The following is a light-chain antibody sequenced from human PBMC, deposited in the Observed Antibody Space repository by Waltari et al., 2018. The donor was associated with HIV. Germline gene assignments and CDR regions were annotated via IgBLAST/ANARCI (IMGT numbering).Light chain of an antibody. CDR3: QSHDSSLSAVI. Sequence: QSVLTQPPSVSGAPGQRITIPCTGTTSNIGTLDNVHWYQQLPGAAPKLLVYGNVKRPSGVPARFSGSKSDTSASLIISGLQTEDEAFYYCQSHDSSLSAVIFGGGTKLTVL. J-gene: IGLJ2*01. CDR1: TSNIGTLDN. V-gene: IGLV1-40*01. CDR2: GNV.